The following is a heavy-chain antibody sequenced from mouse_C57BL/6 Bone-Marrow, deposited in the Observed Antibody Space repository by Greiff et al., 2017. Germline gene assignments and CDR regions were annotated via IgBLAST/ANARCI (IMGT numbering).Heavy chain of an antibody. CDR1: GYTFTSYG. V-gene: IGHV1-81*01. CDR2: ILPGSGST. CDR3: ARRPAY. Sequence: VMLVESGAELARPGASVKLSCKASGYTFTSYGISWVKQRTGQGLEWIGEILPGSGSTNYNEKFKGKATFTADTSSNTAYMQLSSLTTEDSAIYYCARRPAYWGQGTLVTVSA. J-gene: IGHJ3*01.